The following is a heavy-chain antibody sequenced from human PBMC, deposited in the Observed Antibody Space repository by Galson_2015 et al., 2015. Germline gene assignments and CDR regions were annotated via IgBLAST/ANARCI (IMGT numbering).Heavy chain of an antibody. CDR1: GFTFSSYD. CDR3: AREVMVTPDTFDI. CDR2: ITSGGDII. Sequence: SLRLSCAASGFTFSSYDMNWVRQAPGKGLEWVSYITSGGDIISYADSVKGRFTVSRDNAKNSLYLQMNSLRAEDTAVYYCAREVMVTPDTFDIWGQGTMVTVSS. J-gene: IGHJ3*02. V-gene: IGHV3-48*03. D-gene: IGHD2-21*02.